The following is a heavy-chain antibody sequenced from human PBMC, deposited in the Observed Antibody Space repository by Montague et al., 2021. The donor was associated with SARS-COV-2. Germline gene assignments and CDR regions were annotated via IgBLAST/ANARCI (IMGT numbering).Heavy chain of an antibody. Sequence: TLSLTYTVSGGSISSGGYYWSWIRQHPGKGLEWIGYIYYSGXTXYXXXXKXRVTISVDTSKNQFSLKLSSVTAADTAVYYCARVEFDGGYDSVPLDVWGQGTTVTVSS. CDR3: ARVEFDGGYDSVPLDV. V-gene: IGHV4-31*03. D-gene: IGHD5-12*01. J-gene: IGHJ6*02. CDR2: IYYSGXT. CDR1: GGSISSGGYY.